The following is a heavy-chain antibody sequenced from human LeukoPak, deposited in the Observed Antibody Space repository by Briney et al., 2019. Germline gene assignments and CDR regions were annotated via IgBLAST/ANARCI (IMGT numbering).Heavy chain of an antibody. D-gene: IGHD3-22*01. Sequence: GASVKVSCKASGYTFTGYYMHWVRQAPGQGLEWMGWINPNSGGTNYAQKFQGRVTMTRDTSISTAYMELSRLRSDDTAVYYCARGPGRRYYDSSGYFDYWGQGTLVTVSS. V-gene: IGHV1-2*02. CDR3: ARGPGRRYYDSSGYFDY. CDR1: GYTFTGYY. J-gene: IGHJ4*02. CDR2: INPNSGGT.